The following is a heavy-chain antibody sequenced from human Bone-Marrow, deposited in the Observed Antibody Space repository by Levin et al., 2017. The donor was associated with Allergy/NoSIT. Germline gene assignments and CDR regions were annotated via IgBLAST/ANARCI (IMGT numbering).Heavy chain of an antibody. D-gene: IGHD1-26*01. Sequence: SCAASGLTLSHYGMHWVRQAPGKGLEWVAVISYDGNNKDYVDSVKGRFTISRDDSQNTLYLQMNSLRAEDTAVYYCAKGSLEFDYWGQGTLVTVSS. V-gene: IGHV3-30*18. CDR2: ISYDGNNK. CDR3: AKGSLEFDY. J-gene: IGHJ4*02. CDR1: GLTLSHYG.